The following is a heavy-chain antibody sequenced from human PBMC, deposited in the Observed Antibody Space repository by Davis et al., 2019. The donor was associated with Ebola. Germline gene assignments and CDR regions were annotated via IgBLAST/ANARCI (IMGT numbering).Heavy chain of an antibody. J-gene: IGHJ4*02. V-gene: IGHV3-48*04. CDR3: ARGPLPGYSYFSLDF. D-gene: IGHD5-18*01. CDR1: GFIFNGYN. Sequence: GESLMISCAASGFIFNGYNMNWVRQAPGKGLEWISYIFGSGRPKYYAASVTGRFSISRDNVKNSLYLEMNSLRAEDTAVYYCARGPLPGYSYFSLDFWGRGTLVTVSS. CDR2: IFGSGRPK.